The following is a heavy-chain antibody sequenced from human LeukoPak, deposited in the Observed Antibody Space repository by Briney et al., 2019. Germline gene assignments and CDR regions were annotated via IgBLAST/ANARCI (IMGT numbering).Heavy chain of an antibody. CDR1: GFTFSSYG. Sequence: GGSLRLSCAASGFTFSSYGMHWVRQAPGKGLEWVAFIRYDGSNKYYADSVKGRFTISRDNSKNTLYLQMNSLRAEDTAVYYCAKEIFGVVIGTFDYWGQGTLVTVSS. D-gene: IGHD3-3*01. CDR3: AKEIFGVVIGTFDY. J-gene: IGHJ4*02. V-gene: IGHV3-30*02. CDR2: IRYDGSNK.